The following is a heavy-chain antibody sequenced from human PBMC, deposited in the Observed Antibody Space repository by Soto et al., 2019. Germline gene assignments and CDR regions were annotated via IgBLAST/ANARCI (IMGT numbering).Heavy chain of an antibody. Sequence: GASVKVSCKASGGTFSSYAISWVRQAPGQGLEWMGGIIPIFGTANYAQKFQGRVTITADESTSTAYMELSSLRSEDTAVYYCASPIMYPHASDIWGQGTMVSDSS. V-gene: IGHV1-69*13. CDR1: GGTFSSYA. J-gene: IGHJ3*02. CDR2: IIPIFGTA. CDR3: ASPIMYPHASDI. D-gene: IGHD2-2*01.